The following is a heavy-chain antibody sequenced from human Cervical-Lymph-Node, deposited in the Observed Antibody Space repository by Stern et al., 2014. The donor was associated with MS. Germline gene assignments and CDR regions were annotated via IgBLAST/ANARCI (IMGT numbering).Heavy chain of an antibody. CDR1: GGTFISDT. CDR2: VVPVGGTV. D-gene: IGHD1-20*01. J-gene: IGHJ4*02. V-gene: IGHV1-69*06. CDR3: AKDSLSETTTADY. Sequence: QVQLVESGAEMMQPGSSVKVSCKASGGTFISDTVTWVRQAPGQGLEWMGRVVPVGGTVNYAQKFQGRVTITADKSTATVYMELSSLRSDDTAVYYGAKDSLSETTTADYWGQGTLVTVSS.